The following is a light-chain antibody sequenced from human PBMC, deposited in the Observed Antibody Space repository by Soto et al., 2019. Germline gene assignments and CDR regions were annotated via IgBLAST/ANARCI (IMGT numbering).Light chain of an antibody. J-gene: IGKJ4*01. V-gene: IGKV1-5*03. CDR3: QQYSSFS. CDR1: QSISYW. CDR2: KAS. Sequence: DIQMTQSPSTLSASVGDRVTITCRASQSISYWLAWYQQKPGKAPKLLIYKASTLESGVPSRFSGSGSGTEFTLTISSLQHDDFATYYCQQYSSFSFGGGTKVEIK.